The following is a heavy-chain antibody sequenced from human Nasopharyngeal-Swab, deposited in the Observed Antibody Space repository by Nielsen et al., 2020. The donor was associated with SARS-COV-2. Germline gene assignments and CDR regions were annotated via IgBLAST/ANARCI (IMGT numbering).Heavy chain of an antibody. CDR2: ISSSSYT. V-gene: IGHV3-11*05. D-gene: IGHD3-10*01. Sequence: GGSLRLSCAASGFTCSDYYMSWIRQAPGKGLEWVSYISSSSYTNYADSVKGRFTISRDNAKNSLYLQMNSLRAEDTAVYYCARDWRGRYFDYWGQGTLVTVSS. CDR3: ARDWRGRYFDY. CDR1: GFTCSDYY. J-gene: IGHJ4*02.